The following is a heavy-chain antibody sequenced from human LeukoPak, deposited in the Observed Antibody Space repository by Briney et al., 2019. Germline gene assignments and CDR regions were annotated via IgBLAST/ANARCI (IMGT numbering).Heavy chain of an antibody. V-gene: IGHV3-21*01. CDR3: ARGDYYDSDWFDP. CDR1: GFTFSSYS. D-gene: IGHD3-10*01. Sequence: KSGGSLRLSCAASGFTFSSYSMNWVRQASGKGLEWVSSISSSSSYIYYADSVKGRFTISRDNAKNSLYLQMNSLRAEDTAVYYCARGDYYDSDWFDPWGQGTLDTVSS. J-gene: IGHJ5*02. CDR2: ISSSSSYI.